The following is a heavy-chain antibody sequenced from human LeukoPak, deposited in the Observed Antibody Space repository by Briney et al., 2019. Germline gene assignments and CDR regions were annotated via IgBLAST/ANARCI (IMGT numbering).Heavy chain of an antibody. J-gene: IGHJ4*02. CDR3: ATGNCGGDCYSGY. Sequence: GGSLRLSCAASGFTFSSYAMSWVRQAPGKGLEWVSAISGSGDSTNYADSVKGRFTISRDNAKDTLYLQMNSLRAEDTAVYYCATGNCGGDCYSGYWGQGTLVTVSS. CDR1: GFTFSSYA. V-gene: IGHV3-23*01. CDR2: ISGSGDST. D-gene: IGHD2-21*02.